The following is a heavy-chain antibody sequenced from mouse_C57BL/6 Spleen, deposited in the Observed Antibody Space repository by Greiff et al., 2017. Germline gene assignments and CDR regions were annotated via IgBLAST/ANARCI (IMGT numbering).Heavy chain of an antibody. V-gene: IGHV1-61*01. CDR2: IYPSDSET. J-gene: IGHJ2*01. CDR3: ATYDYAFDY. CDR1: GYTFTSYW. D-gene: IGHD2-4*01. Sequence: QVQLQQPGAELVRPGSSVKLSCKASGYTFTSYWMDWVKQRPGQGLEWIGNIYPSDSETPSNQKFKDKATLTVDKSSSTAYMQLSSLTSEDSAVYYCATYDYAFDYWGQGTTLTVSS.